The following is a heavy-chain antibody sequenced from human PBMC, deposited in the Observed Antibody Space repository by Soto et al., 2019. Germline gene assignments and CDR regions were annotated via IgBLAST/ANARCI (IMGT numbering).Heavy chain of an antibody. CDR1: GYTFTRYT. V-gene: IGHV1-3*01. Sequence: QVQLVQSGAEVKKPGASVKSSCKASGYTFTRYTMNWVRQAPGQRLEWMGWINPDHGNTKSSQKFQDRVIITRDTSASTAYMDLSSLRSEDTAVYYCARGIATGQLDPWGQGTLVTVSS. CDR3: ARGIATGQLDP. J-gene: IGHJ5*02. CDR2: INPDHGNT. D-gene: IGHD2-15*01.